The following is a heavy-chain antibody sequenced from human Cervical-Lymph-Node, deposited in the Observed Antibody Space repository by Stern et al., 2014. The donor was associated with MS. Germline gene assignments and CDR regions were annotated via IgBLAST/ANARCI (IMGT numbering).Heavy chain of an antibody. CDR3: AREALAAGGLDY. D-gene: IGHD6-13*01. V-gene: IGHV4-59*01. Sequence: VQLQESGPGLVKPSETLSLTCTVSGGSISSYYLSWIRQPPGKGLAWIGYIYYSGSTNYNPSLKSRVTISVDSSNNQFSLKLSSVTAADTAVYYCAREALAAGGLDYWGQGTLVTVSS. CDR2: IYYSGST. CDR1: GGSISSYY. J-gene: IGHJ4*02.